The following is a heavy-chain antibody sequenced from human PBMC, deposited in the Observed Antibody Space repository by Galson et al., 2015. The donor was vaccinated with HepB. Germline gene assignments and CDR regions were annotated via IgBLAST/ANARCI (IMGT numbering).Heavy chain of an antibody. CDR2: ISWDGGST. CDR1: GFTFDDYT. CDR3: AKDKSDSSGWFYWYFDL. V-gene: IGHV3-43*01. J-gene: IGHJ2*01. D-gene: IGHD6-19*01. Sequence: SLRLSCAASGFTFDDYTMHWVRQAPGKGLEWVSLISWDGGSTYYADSVKGRFTISRDNSKNSLYLQMNSLRTEDTALYYCAKDKSDSSGWFYWYFDLWGRGTLVTVSS.